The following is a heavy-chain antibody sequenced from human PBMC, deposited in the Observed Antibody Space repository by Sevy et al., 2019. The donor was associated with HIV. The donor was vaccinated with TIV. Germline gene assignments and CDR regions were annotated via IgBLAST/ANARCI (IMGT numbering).Heavy chain of an antibody. Sequence: SETLSLTCTVSGDSISSYYWSWIRQPPGKGLEWIGYIYYSGSTNYNPSLKSRVTISKDTSKNQVSLKLTSVTAADTAVYYCARGRPDYYYGMDVWGQGTTVTVPS. CDR3: ARGRPDYYYGMDV. J-gene: IGHJ6*02. CDR1: GDSISSYY. V-gene: IGHV4-59*01. CDR2: IYYSGST.